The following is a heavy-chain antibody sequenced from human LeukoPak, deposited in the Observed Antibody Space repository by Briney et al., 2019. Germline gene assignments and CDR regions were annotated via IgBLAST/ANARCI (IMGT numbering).Heavy chain of an antibody. CDR2: IYPGDSDT. Sequence: GESLKISCKGSGYSFTSYWIGWVRQMPGKGLEWMGIIYPGDSDTRYSPSFQGQVTISADKSIRTAYLQWSSLKASDTAMYYCARSLRYFDWLLPDGDAFDIWGQGTMVTVSS. D-gene: IGHD3-9*01. CDR3: ARSLRYFDWLLPDGDAFDI. CDR1: GYSFTSYW. J-gene: IGHJ3*02. V-gene: IGHV5-51*01.